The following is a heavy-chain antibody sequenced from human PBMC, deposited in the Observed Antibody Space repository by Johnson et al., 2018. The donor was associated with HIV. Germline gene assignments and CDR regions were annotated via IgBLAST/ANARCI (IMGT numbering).Heavy chain of an antibody. CDR2: ISWNSGSI. D-gene: IGHD2-21*01. CDR3: ASCGGTVDDAFDI. J-gene: IGHJ3*02. Sequence: EVQLLESGGGVVQPGRSLRLSCAASGFTFSDYGMHWVRQAPGKGLEWVSGISWNSGSIGYADSVKGRFTISRDNAKNSLYLQMNSLRAEDTALYYCASCGGTVDDAFDIWGQGTMVTVSS. V-gene: IGHV3-9*01. CDR1: GFTFSDYG.